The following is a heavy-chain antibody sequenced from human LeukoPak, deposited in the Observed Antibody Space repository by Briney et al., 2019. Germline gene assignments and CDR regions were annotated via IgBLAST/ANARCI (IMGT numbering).Heavy chain of an antibody. V-gene: IGHV3-7*04. D-gene: IGHD6-19*01. Sequence: PGGSLRLSCAASGFTFSGFWMTWVRQAPGKGLEWVANINEDGSTTYYMDSVKGRFTISRDNAKNSLFLHMSSMRAEDTAVYFCARAGVVAGFDYWGQGTLVTVSS. J-gene: IGHJ4*02. CDR3: ARAGVVAGFDY. CDR2: INEDGSTT. CDR1: GFTFSGFW.